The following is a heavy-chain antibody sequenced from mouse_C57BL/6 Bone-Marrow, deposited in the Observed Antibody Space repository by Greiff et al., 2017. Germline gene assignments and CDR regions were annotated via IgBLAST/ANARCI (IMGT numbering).Heavy chain of an antibody. D-gene: IGHD1-1*01. J-gene: IGHJ1*03. CDR1: GYTFTSYW. CDR2: IDPSDSET. Sequence: QVQLQQPGAELVRPGSSVKLSCKASGYTFTSYWMHWVKPRPIQGLEWIGNIDPSDSETHYNQKFKDKATLTVDKSSSTAYMQLSSLTSEDSAVYYCARDYYGSSYWYFDVWGTGTTVTVSS. V-gene: IGHV1-52*01. CDR3: ARDYYGSSYWYFDV.